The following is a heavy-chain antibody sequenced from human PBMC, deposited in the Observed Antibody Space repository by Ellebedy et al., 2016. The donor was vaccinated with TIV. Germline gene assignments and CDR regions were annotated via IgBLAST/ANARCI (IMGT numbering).Heavy chain of an antibody. CDR1: RFQFSSYA. D-gene: IGHD3-3*01. CDR3: AKDREGGDTYDFWTRPKLTFDS. Sequence: GESLKISCVASRFQFSSYAMSWVRQVPGKGLEWVSSFSGSESSTYYADSVRGRFTISRDNSKSTLYLHLNSLRAEDTAVYYCAKDREGGDTYDFWTRPKLTFDSWGQGTLVTVSS. CDR2: FSGSESST. J-gene: IGHJ4*02. V-gene: IGHV3-23*01.